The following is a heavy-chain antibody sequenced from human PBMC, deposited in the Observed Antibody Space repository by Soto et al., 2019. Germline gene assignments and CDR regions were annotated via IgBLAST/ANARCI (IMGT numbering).Heavy chain of an antibody. J-gene: IGHJ6*03. D-gene: IGHD2-15*01. V-gene: IGHV4-39*01. CDR2: IYYSGST. CDR1: GGSISSSSYY. CDR3: ARGYCSGGSCYSGYYYYYYMDV. Sequence: SDTLSLTCTVSGGSISSSSYYWGWIRQAPGKGLGWIGSIYYSGSTYYNPSLKSRVTISVDTSKNQFSLKLSSVTAADTAVYYCARGYCSGGSCYSGYYYYYYMDVWGKGTTVT.